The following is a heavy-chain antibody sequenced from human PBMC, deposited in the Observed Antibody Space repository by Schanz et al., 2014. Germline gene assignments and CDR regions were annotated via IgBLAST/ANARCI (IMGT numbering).Heavy chain of an antibody. CDR2: ISHSGGSK. Sequence: DVQLLESGGGLVQPGGSLRLSCAASGFTFNSYAMTWVRQAPGKGLEWVSSISHSGGSKYYADSVKGRFTMSRDNSKNTLYLQMNSLRAEDTAVYYCARANYRRKINFDYWGRGTLVTVSS. D-gene: IGHD3-10*01. CDR1: GFTFNSYA. CDR3: ARANYRRKINFDY. V-gene: IGHV3-23*01. J-gene: IGHJ4*02.